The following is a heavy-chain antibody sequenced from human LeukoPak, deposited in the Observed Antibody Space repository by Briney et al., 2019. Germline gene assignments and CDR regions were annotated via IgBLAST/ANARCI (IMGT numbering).Heavy chain of an antibody. CDR3: AKGYDYVWGSYRGPFDY. CDR2: ISGSGGST. CDR1: GFTFSSYA. J-gene: IGHJ4*02. V-gene: IGHV3-23*01. D-gene: IGHD3-16*02. Sequence: GGSLRLSCAASGFTFSSYAMSWVRQAPGKGLEWVSAISGSGGSTYYADSVKGRFTISRDNSKNTLYLQMNSLRAEDTAVYYCAKGYDYVWGSYRGPFDYWGQGTLVTVSS.